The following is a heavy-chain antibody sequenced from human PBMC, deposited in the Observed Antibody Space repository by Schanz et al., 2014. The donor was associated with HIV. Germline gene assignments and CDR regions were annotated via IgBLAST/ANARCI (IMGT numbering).Heavy chain of an antibody. CDR2: ISHEDGSYK. V-gene: IGHV3-30*03. CDR1: GFTFRSYG. CDR3: TRDGGCSGTACYGYGMDV. Sequence: VQLVESGGGLVQPGGSLRLSCAASGFTFRSYGMHWVRQAPGKGLEPVAVISHEDGSYKAYAESVRGRFTISRDNAKNSLYLQMNSLREEDTAVYYCTRDGGCSGTACYGYGMDVWGQGTTVTVSS. D-gene: IGHD2-2*01. J-gene: IGHJ6*02.